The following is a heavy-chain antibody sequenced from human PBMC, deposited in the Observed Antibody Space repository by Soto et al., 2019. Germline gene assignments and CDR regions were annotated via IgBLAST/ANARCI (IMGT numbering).Heavy chain of an antibody. CDR3: AKDNMVRGVTAMQFGMDV. J-gene: IGHJ6*02. CDR1: GFTFSSYA. CDR2: ISGSGGST. Sequence: PGGSLRLSCAASGFTFSSYAMSWVRQAPGKGLEWVSAISGSGGSTYYADSVKGRFTISRDNSKNTLYLQMNSLRAEDTAVYYCAKDNMVRGVTAMQFGMDVWGQGTTVTVSS. V-gene: IGHV3-23*01. D-gene: IGHD3-10*01.